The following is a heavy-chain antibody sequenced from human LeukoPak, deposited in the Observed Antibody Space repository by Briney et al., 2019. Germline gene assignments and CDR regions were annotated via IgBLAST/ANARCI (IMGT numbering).Heavy chain of an antibody. CDR2: ISGSGGST. CDR1: GFTFSSYA. J-gene: IGHJ4*02. V-gene: IGHV3-23*01. Sequence: GGSLKLSCAASGFTFSSYAMSWVRQAPGKGLEWVSTISGSGGSTYYADSVKGRFTVSRDNSKNTLYLQMTSLRAEDTAVYYCAKYTPGGVATDFDYWGQGTLVTVSS. D-gene: IGHD5-12*01. CDR3: AKYTPGGVATDFDY.